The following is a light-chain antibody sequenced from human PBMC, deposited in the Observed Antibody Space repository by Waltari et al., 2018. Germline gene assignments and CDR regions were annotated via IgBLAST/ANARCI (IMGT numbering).Light chain of an antibody. J-gene: IGLJ2*01. CDR1: SSHVGGYDY. CDR2: EVS. V-gene: IGLV2-8*01. Sequence: QSALTQPPSASGSPGQSVTIPCTGTSSHVGGYDYVSWYQPHPGKAPKLMIYEVSKRPSGVPDRFSGSKSGNTASLTVSGLQAEDEADYYCSSYAGSNNVVFGGGTKLTVL. CDR3: SSYAGSNNVV.